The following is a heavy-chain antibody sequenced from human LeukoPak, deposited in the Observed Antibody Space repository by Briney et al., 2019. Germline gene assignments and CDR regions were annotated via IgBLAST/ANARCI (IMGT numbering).Heavy chain of an antibody. Sequence: GGSLRLSCAASGFDFSAYEMNWVRQAPGKGLEWVSYFAGSDTATYYADSVKGRFTISRDNAKNSLYLQMNSLRAEDTALYYCATLGYHLDSWGQGTLVTVSS. J-gene: IGHJ4*02. CDR1: GFDFSAYE. D-gene: IGHD3-22*01. CDR2: FAGSDTAT. V-gene: IGHV3-48*03. CDR3: ATLGYHLDS.